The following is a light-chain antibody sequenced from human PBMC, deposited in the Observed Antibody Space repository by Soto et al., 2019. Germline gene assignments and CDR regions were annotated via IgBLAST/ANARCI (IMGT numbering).Light chain of an antibody. V-gene: IGKV3-15*01. CDR3: QQYNDWPPIT. CDR2: GAS. Sequence: EIVMTQSPATLSVSPGERATLSCRASESVSSNLGWYQQKPGQAPRLLIYGASTRATGIPARFSGSGSGTEFTLTIRSVRSEDFAVYYCQQYNDWPPITFGQGTRLEIK. J-gene: IGKJ5*01. CDR1: ESVSSN.